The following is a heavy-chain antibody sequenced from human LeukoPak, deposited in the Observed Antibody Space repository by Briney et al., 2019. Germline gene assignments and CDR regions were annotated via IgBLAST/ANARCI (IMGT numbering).Heavy chain of an antibody. CDR2: ISYDGSNK. J-gene: IGHJ3*02. Sequence: GRSLRLSCAASGFTFSSYAMHWVRQAPGKGLEGVAVISYDGSNKYYADSVKGRFTISRDNSKNTLYLQMNSLRAEDTAVYYCARVGIVATIRGAFDSWGQGTMVTVCS. CDR3: ARVGIVATIRGAFDS. V-gene: IGHV3-30*04. D-gene: IGHD5-12*01. CDR1: GFTFSSYA.